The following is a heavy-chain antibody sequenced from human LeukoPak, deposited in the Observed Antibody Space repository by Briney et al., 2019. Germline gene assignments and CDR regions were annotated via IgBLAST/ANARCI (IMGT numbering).Heavy chain of an antibody. CDR1: GFTFSSYV. Sequence: PGGSLRLSCAASGFTFSSYVMSWVRQAPGKGLEWVSAISGGGGNTYYADSVKGRFTISRDNSKNTLYLQMNSLRAEDTAVYYCGKNRYSGSLSPFDIWGQGTMVTVSS. J-gene: IGHJ3*02. CDR2: ISGGGGNT. V-gene: IGHV3-23*01. CDR3: GKNRYSGSLSPFDI. D-gene: IGHD1-26*01.